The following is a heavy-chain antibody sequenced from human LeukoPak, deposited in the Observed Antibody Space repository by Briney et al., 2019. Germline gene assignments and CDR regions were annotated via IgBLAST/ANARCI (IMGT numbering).Heavy chain of an antibody. Sequence: SQTLSLTCTVSGGSISSGSYYWSWNRQPAGRGLEWIGRIYTSGSTNYNPSLKSRVTISVDTSKNQFSLKLSSVTAADTAVYYCARERWLQLDYWGQGTLVTVSS. V-gene: IGHV4-61*02. J-gene: IGHJ4*02. CDR1: GGSISSGSYY. CDR3: ARERWLQLDY. D-gene: IGHD5-24*01. CDR2: IYTSGST.